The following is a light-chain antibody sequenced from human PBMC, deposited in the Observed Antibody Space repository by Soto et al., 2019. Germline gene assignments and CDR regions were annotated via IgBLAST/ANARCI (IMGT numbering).Light chain of an antibody. V-gene: IGKV1-39*01. CDR2: AAS. J-gene: IGKJ2*01. Sequence: DIQMTQSPSSLSASVGDRVTINCRASQSISTFLNWHQQKPGQAPKVLISAASTLQSGVPSRFSGRGSGTDFTLTISSLQPEDFATYYCQQSDSTPYTFGQGTTLETK. CDR3: QQSDSTPYT. CDR1: QSISTF.